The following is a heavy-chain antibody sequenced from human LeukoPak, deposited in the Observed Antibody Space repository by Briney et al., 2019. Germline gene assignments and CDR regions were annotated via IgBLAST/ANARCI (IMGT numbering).Heavy chain of an antibody. CDR3: ARVPSYSSGWYMGWFDP. J-gene: IGHJ5*02. CDR1: TGSISSYY. Sequence: SETLSLTCTVSTGSISSYYWSWIRQPAGKGLEWLGRIHASGSTNYNPSLKSRVTISVDTSKNQFPLKLSSVTAADTAVYYCARVPSYSSGWYMGWFDPWGQGTLVTVSS. V-gene: IGHV4-4*07. CDR2: IHASGST. D-gene: IGHD6-19*01.